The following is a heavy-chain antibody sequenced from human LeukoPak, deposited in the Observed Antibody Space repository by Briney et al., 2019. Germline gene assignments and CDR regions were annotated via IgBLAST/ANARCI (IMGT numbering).Heavy chain of an antibody. V-gene: IGHV1-8*01. Sequence: GASVKVSCKASGYTFTSYDINWVRQAPGQGLEWMGWMNPHSGNTGYVQKFLGRVTMTRNTSISTSYMELSSLTSEDTAVYYCARSYSGSGTYYSIDWGQGTLVTVSS. CDR3: ARSYSGSGTYYSID. D-gene: IGHD3-10*01. CDR2: MNPHSGNT. CDR1: GYTFTSYD. J-gene: IGHJ4*02.